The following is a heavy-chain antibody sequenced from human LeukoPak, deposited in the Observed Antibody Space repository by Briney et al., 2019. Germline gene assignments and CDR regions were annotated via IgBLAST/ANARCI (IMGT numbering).Heavy chain of an antibody. J-gene: IGHJ6*03. CDR1: GYTFTGYY. CDR2: INPNSGGT. Sequence: ASVKVSCKASGYTFTGYYMHWVRQAPGQGLEWMGWINPNSGGTNYAQKFQGRVTMTRDTSISTAYMELSRLRSDDTAVYYCARARLAARPDNALYYYYMDVWGKGTTVTVSS. V-gene: IGHV1-2*02. D-gene: IGHD6-6*01. CDR3: ARARLAARPDNALYYYYMDV.